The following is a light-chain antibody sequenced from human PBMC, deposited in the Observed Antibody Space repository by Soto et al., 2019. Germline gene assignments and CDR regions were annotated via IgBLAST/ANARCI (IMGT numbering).Light chain of an antibody. CDR2: GAS. J-gene: IGKJ1*01. CDR3: QQTYLTPWT. V-gene: IGKV1-39*01. CDR1: QSISSH. Sequence: DIQMTQSPSSLSASVGDRVTISCRASQSISSHLNWYQQKPGKVPKRLIYGASSLHSGVPSRFSGSGSGTDFTLTISSLQPEDFATYYCQQTYLTPWTFGQGAKVEIK.